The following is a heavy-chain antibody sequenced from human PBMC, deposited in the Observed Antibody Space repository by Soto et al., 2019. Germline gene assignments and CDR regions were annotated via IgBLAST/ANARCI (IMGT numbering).Heavy chain of an antibody. CDR1: GYSFTNYW. D-gene: IGHD2-15*01. V-gene: IGHV5-51*01. CDR2: IYPGDSDT. CDR3: ARLDCSGGSCLDYYYYGMDV. J-gene: IGHJ6*02. Sequence: PGESLKISCKGSGYSFTNYWIGWVRQVPGKGLEWMGLIYPGDSDTVYSPSFQGQVTISADKSINTAYLQWSSLKASDTAMYYCARLDCSGGSCLDYYYYGMDVWGQGTTVTVS.